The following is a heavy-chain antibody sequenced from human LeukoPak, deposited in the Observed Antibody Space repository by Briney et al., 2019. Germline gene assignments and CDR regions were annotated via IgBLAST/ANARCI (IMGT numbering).Heavy chain of an antibody. CDR1: GFTFSSYW. CDR2: IKQDGSEK. Sequence: GGCLRLACAASGFTFSSYWMSWVRQAPGNGLGWVANIKQDGSEKYYVDSVKGRFTISRDNAKNSLYRKMNSLRAEDTAVYYGARVVYYYGMDVWGQGTTVTVSS. CDR3: ARVVYYYGMDV. V-gene: IGHV3-7*03. J-gene: IGHJ6*02.